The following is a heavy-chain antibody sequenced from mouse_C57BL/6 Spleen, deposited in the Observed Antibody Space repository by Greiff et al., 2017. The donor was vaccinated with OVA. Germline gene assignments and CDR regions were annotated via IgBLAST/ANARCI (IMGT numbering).Heavy chain of an antibody. V-gene: IGHV1-81*01. Sequence: VQLKQSGAELARPGASVKLSCKASGYTFTSYGISWVKQRTGQGLEWIGEIYPRSGNTYYNEKFKGKATLTADKSSSTAYMELRSLTSEDSAVYFCASLITTVVGGFAYWGQGTLVTVSA. D-gene: IGHD1-1*01. CDR3: ASLITTVVGGFAY. CDR2: IYPRSGNT. CDR1: GYTFTSYG. J-gene: IGHJ3*01.